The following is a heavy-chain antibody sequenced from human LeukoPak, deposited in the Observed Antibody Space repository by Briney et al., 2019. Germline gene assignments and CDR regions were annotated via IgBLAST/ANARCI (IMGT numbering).Heavy chain of an antibody. J-gene: IGHJ4*02. Sequence: GGSLRLSCAASGFTFSSYWMHWVRQAPGKGLVWVSRINSDGSSTSYADSVKGRFTVSRDNAKNTLYLQMNSLRVEDTAVYYCARLDQTGYDSSGYYYVYWGQGTLVTVSS. CDR2: INSDGSST. V-gene: IGHV3-74*01. CDR3: ARLDQTGYDSSGYYYVY. CDR1: GFTFSSYW. D-gene: IGHD3-22*01.